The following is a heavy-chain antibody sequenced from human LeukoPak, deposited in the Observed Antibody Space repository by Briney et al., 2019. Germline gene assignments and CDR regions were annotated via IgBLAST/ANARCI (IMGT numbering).Heavy chain of an antibody. J-gene: IGHJ4*02. V-gene: IGHV3-74*01. D-gene: IGHD3-16*01. Sequence: HPGGSLRLSCVASGFTFSTYWMHWVRQAPGKGLVWVSRTNSDGSTTSYADSVKGRFTISRDNAKNTLYLQMNSLRAEDTAVYYCARVATGSYHFDYWGQGTLATVSS. CDR1: GFTFSTYW. CDR2: TNSDGSTT. CDR3: ARVATGSYHFDY.